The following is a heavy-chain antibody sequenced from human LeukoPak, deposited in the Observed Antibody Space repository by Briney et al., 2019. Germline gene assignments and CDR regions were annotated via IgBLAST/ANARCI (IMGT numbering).Heavy chain of an antibody. D-gene: IGHD6-6*01. CDR3: ARGGLARLPFDV. Sequence: SETLSLTCTVSGGSISSYYWSWIRQPAGKGLEWIGRIYTSGSANYNPSLKSRVTMSVDTSKNQFSLKLSSVTAADTAVYYCARGGLARLPFDVWGQGKMVTVFS. V-gene: IGHV4-4*07. CDR1: GGSISSYY. J-gene: IGHJ3*01. CDR2: IYTSGSA.